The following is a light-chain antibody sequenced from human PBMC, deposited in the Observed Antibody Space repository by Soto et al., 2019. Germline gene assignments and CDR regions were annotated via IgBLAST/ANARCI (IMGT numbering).Light chain of an antibody. V-gene: IGLV3-21*02. CDR3: QVWFSSRDQVV. Sequence: YELTQPPSVSVAPGQTARITCGGNDIGSKSVHWYQQKPGQAPELVVYEDSDRPSGIPERFSGSNSGNTDTLTISRVEAGDEADFYCQVWFSSRDQVVFGGGTKVTVL. CDR2: EDS. CDR1: DIGSKS. J-gene: IGLJ2*01.